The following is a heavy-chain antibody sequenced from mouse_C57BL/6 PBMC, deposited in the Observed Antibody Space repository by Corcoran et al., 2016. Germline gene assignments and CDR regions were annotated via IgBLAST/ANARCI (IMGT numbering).Heavy chain of an antibody. Sequence: QVQLQQSGAELVKPGASVKISCKASGYAFSSYWMNWVKQRPGKGLEWIGQIYPGDGDTNYNGKFKGKATLTADKSSSTAYMQLISLTSEDSAVYFCARDSSGYGFAYWGQGTLVTVSA. CDR2: IYPGDGDT. V-gene: IGHV1-80*01. CDR1: GYAFSSYW. J-gene: IGHJ3*01. D-gene: IGHD3-2*02. CDR3: ARDSSGYGFAY.